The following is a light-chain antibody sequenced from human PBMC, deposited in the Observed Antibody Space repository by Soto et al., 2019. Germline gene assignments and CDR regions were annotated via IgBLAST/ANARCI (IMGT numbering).Light chain of an antibody. V-gene: IGLV2-8*01. J-gene: IGLJ1*01. CDR2: EVN. CDR1: SSDVGNYNF. CDR3: CSYAGGFYV. Sequence: QSVLTQPPSASGAPRQAVTIPRPRNSSDVGNYNFVSWFQQHPGKAPKLMIYEVNKRPSGVPARFSGSKSGNTASLTVSGLQAEDEADYYCCSYAGGFYVFGSGTKVTVL.